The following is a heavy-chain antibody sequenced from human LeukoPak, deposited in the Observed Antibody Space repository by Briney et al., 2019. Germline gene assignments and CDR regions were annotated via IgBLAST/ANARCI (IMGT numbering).Heavy chain of an antibody. CDR3: ARSYCSGGSCYSFDY. CDR1: GGSISSGDYY. V-gene: IGHV4-30-4*01. Sequence: TLSLTCTVSGGSISSGDYYWSWIRQPPGKGLEWIGYIYYSGSTYYNPSLKSRVTISVDTSKNQFSLKLSSVTAADTAVYYCARSYCSGGSCYSFDYWGRGTLVIVSS. D-gene: IGHD2-15*01. CDR2: IYYSGST. J-gene: IGHJ4*02.